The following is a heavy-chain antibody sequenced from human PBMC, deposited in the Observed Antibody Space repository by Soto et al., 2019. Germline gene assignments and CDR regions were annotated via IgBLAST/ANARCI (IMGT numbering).Heavy chain of an antibody. J-gene: IGHJ4*02. CDR1: GFTFSSYE. CDR3: AREGAYDFWSGLDY. V-gene: IGHV3-48*03. Sequence: EVQLVESGGGLVQPGGSLRLSCAASGFTFSSYEMNWVRQAPGKGLEWVSYISSSGSTIYYADSVKGRFTISRDNAKNSLYLQMNSLRVEDTAVYYCAREGAYDFWSGLDYWGQGTLVTVSS. D-gene: IGHD3-3*01. CDR2: ISSSGSTI.